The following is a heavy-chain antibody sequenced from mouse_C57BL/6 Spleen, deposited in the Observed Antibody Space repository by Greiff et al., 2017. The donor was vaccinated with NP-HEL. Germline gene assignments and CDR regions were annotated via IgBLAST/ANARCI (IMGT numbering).Heavy chain of an antibody. D-gene: IGHD1-1*01. Sequence: QVQLQQSGAELVRPGASVTLSCKASGYTFTDYEMHWVKQTPVHGLEWIGAIDPETGGTAYNQKFKGKAILTADKSSSTAYMELRSLTSEDSAVYYCTSGLLRSWFAYWGQGTLVTVSA. CDR2: IDPETGGT. CDR3: TSGLLRSWFAY. J-gene: IGHJ3*01. V-gene: IGHV1-15*01. CDR1: GYTFTDYE.